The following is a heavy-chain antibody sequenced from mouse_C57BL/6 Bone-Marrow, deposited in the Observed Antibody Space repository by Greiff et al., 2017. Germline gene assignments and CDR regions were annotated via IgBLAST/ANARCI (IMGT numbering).Heavy chain of an antibody. V-gene: IGHV5-9-1*02. D-gene: IGHD4-1*02. J-gene: IGHJ2*01. CDR2: ISSGGDYI. CDR3: TRVSTGTYYFDY. Sequence: EVKLMESGEGLVKPGGSLKLSCAASGFTFSSYAMSWVRQTPEKRLEWVAYISSGGDYIYYADTVKGRFTISRDNARNTLYLQMSSLKSEDTAMYYCTRVSTGTYYFDYWGQGTTLTVSS. CDR1: GFTFSSYA.